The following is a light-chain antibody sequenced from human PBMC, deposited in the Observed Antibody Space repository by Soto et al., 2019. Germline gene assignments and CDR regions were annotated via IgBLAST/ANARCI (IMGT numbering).Light chain of an antibody. CDR1: SSNIVNNY. CDR2: DNN. J-gene: IGLJ2*01. V-gene: IGLV1-51*01. CDR3: GTWDSSLSEEV. Sequence: QAVVTQPPSVSAAPGQKVIISCSGSSSNIVNNYVSWYQQLPGTAPKLLIYDNNKRPSGIPDRFSGSKSGTSATLGISGLQTGDEADYYCGTWDSSLSEEVFGGGTKLTVL.